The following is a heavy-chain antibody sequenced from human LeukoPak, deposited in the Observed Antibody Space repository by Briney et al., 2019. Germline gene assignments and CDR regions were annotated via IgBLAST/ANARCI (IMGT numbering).Heavy chain of an antibody. D-gene: IGHD2-2*01. CDR3: AKGGYTSPYDY. CDR2: IRSSGGST. J-gene: IGHJ4*02. Sequence: SWVRQAPGKGLEWVSTIRSSGGSTYYADSVNGRFTISRDNSKDTLYLQMNSLRAEDTAIYYCAKGGYTSPYDYWGQGTLVTVSS. V-gene: IGHV3-23*01.